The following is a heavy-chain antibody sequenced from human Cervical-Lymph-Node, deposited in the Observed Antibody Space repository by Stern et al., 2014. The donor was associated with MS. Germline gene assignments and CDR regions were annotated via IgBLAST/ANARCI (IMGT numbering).Heavy chain of an antibody. D-gene: IGHD4-17*01. CDR2: IYPGDSDT. Sequence: HLFQSGAEVIKPGESLKISCTGSGYSFTANWIAWVRQMPGKGLDWMGIIYPGDSDTRYSPSFQGQVTISADKSISTAYLQWSSLKASDTAMYYCARDYGDYAFDYWGQGTLVTVSS. CDR3: ARDYGDYAFDY. CDR1: GYSFTANW. J-gene: IGHJ4*02. V-gene: IGHV5-51*01.